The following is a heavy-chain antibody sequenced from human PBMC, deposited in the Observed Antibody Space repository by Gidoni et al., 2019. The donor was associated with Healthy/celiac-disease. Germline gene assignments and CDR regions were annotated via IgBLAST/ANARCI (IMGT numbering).Heavy chain of an antibody. J-gene: IGHJ4*02. Sequence: QVQLVESGGGVVQPGRSLRLSCAASGFTLSSYGMHWVRQAPGKGLEWVAVISYDGSNKYYADSVKGRFTISRDNSKNTLYLQMNSLRAEDTAVYYCAKDQRWLQLEFEFDYWGQGTLVTVSS. V-gene: IGHV3-30*18. CDR1: GFTLSSYG. D-gene: IGHD1-1*01. CDR2: ISYDGSNK. CDR3: AKDQRWLQLEFEFDY.